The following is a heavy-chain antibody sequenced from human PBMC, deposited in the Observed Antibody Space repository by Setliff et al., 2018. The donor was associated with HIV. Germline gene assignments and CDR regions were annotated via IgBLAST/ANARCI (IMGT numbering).Heavy chain of an antibody. V-gene: IGHV1-3*01. CDR1: GFTFTTYA. CDR3: ARGVIRGVISQGGLDY. J-gene: IGHJ4*02. Sequence: ASVKVSCEASGFTFTTYAVHWVRQAPGQRPEWMGWINASNGKTRYPQRFEARVTITMDTGASTAYMELNSLRSEDSAVYYCARGVIRGVISQGGLDYWGPGTLVTSP. CDR2: INASNGKT. D-gene: IGHD3-10*01.